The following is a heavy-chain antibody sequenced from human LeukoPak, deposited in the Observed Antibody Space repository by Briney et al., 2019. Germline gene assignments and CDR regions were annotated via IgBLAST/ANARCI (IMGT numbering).Heavy chain of an antibody. V-gene: IGHV3-7*01. CDR2: IRQDGSEK. CDR1: GFTFSSYW. J-gene: IGHJ4*02. D-gene: IGHD3-10*01. CDR3: VRESRSGTSY. Sequence: PGGSLRLSCGASGFTFSSYWMSWFRQAPGKGLEWVANIRQDGSEKQYVDSVKGRFTISRDNAKNSLYLQMNSLRAEDMAVFFCVRESRSGTSYWGQGTLVTVSS.